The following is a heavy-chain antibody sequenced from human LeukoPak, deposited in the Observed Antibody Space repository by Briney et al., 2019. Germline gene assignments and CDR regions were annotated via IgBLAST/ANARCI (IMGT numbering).Heavy chain of an antibody. CDR1: GFSFSSYA. D-gene: IGHD2-15*01. J-gene: IGHJ4*02. CDR3: AKAPVTSCRGAFCYPFDY. V-gene: IGHV3-23*01. Sequence: GGSLRLSCATSGFSFSSYAMSWVRQAPGKGLEWVSAMSSSDDGRYYAASVRGRFTISRDTSRSTLYLQMNSLRAEDAAVYYCAKAPVTSCRGAFCYPFDYWGQGTLVIVSS. CDR2: MSSSDDGR.